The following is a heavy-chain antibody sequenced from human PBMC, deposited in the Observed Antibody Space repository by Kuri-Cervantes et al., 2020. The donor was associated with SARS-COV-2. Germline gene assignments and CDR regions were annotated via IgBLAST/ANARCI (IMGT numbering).Heavy chain of an antibody. D-gene: IGHD2-2*01. CDR2: ISGSGGST. J-gene: IGHJ3*02. Sequence: GGSLRLSCAASGFTFSSYAMSWVRQAPGKRLEWVSAISGSGGSTYYADSVKGRFTISRDNAKNSLYLQMNSLRAEDTAVYYCARDRPTRVVLGNAFDIWGQGTMVTVSS. V-gene: IGHV3-23*01. CDR1: GFTFSSYA. CDR3: ARDRPTRVVLGNAFDI.